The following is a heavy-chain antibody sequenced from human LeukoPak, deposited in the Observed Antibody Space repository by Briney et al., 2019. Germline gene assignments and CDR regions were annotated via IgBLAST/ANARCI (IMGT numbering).Heavy chain of an antibody. J-gene: IGHJ4*02. D-gene: IGHD2-2*01. CDR1: GFTFSSYS. CDR2: ICSSSSYI. V-gene: IGHV3-21*01. Sequence: PGGSLRLSCAASGFTFSSYSMNWVRQAPGKGLEWVSSICSSSSYIYYADSVKGRFTISRDNAKNSLYLQMNSLRAEDTAVYYCARVGYCSSTSCHDFDYWGQGTLVTVSS. CDR3: ARVGYCSSTSCHDFDY.